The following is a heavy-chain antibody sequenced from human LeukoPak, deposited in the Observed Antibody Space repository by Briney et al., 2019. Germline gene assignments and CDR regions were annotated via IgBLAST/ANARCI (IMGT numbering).Heavy chain of an antibody. J-gene: IGHJ2*01. CDR1: GYSIRRNNW. CDR3: ARVMVRGVSDWYFDL. Sequence: PSETLSLTCAVSGYSIRRNNWWGWIRQPPGKGLEWIGYIYYSGSTFYNPSLKSRVTISVDTSKNQFSLKLSSVTAADTAVYYCARVMVRGVSDWYFDLWGRGTLVTVSS. V-gene: IGHV4-28*03. CDR2: IYYSGST. D-gene: IGHD3-10*01.